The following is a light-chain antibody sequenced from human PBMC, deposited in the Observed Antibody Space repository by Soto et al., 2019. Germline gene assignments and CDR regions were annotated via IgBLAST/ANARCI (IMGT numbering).Light chain of an antibody. V-gene: IGLV2-14*01. Sequence: QSALTQPASVSGSPGQSISVSCTGSSGDVGSYKSVSWYQQHPGKAPKLIIYEVNKRPSGVSDRFSGSKSGNTASLTISGLQAEDEADYYCSSYTITSTLVIFGGGTKLTVL. CDR2: EVN. J-gene: IGLJ2*01. CDR3: SSYTITSTLVI. CDR1: SGDVGSYKS.